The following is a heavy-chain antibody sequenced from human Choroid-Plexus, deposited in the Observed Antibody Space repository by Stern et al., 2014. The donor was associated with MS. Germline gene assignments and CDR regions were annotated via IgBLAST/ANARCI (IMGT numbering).Heavy chain of an antibody. CDR3: ARDQRGITIFGVVTDYYYLGMDV. V-gene: IGHV1-2*02. Sequence: VPLVESGAEVKKPGASVKVSCKTSGYIFTGYYIHWVRQAPGQGLEWMAWINPNTGGTKYAQKFQGRVTMIRATSISTAYVELSSLTSDDTAVYYCARDQRGITIFGVVTDYYYLGMDVWGQGTTVTVSS. CDR1: GYIFTGYY. D-gene: IGHD3-3*01. J-gene: IGHJ6*02. CDR2: INPNTGGT.